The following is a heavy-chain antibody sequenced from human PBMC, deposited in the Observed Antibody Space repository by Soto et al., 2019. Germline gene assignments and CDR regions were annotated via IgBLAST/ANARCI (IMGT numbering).Heavy chain of an antibody. CDR2: MNPNSGNT. CDR1: GYTFTSYD. D-gene: IGHD6-13*01. V-gene: IGHV1-8*01. CDR3: ARSDYSRGDGNMDV. J-gene: IGHJ6*03. Sequence: ASVKVSCKASGYTFTSYDINWVRQATGQGLEWMGWMNPNSGNTGYAQKFQGRVTMTRNTSISTAYMELSSLRSEDTAVYYCARSDYSRGDGNMDVWGKGTTVTVSS.